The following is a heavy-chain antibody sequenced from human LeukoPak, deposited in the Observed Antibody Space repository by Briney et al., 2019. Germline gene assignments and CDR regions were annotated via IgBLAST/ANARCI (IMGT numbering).Heavy chain of an antibody. CDR2: IYPGDSDT. CDR1: RYSFSRSW. V-gene: IGHV5-51*01. Sequence: GESLKSSCKGSRYSFSRSWIAWGREMRAKRPEWVGIIYPGDSDTRYSPSFEGQVTISADKSISTAYLQWSSLKASDTAMYYCARRKGGATDDAFDIWGQGTMVTVSS. D-gene: IGHD1-26*01. CDR3: ARRKGGATDDAFDI. J-gene: IGHJ3*02.